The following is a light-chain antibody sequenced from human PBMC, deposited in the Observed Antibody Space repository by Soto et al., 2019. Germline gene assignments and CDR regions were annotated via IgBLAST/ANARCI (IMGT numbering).Light chain of an antibody. Sequence: DILMTQSPSTLSAYVGERVTITCRASQSINSRLAWYQQKPGKAPKLLIYKASSLESGVPSRFSRSGSGTECTLTISSRQSDDFATYYCKKYKTYVTFGGGNKVEIQ. CDR3: KKYKTYVT. V-gene: IGKV1-5*03. CDR2: KAS. CDR1: QSINSR. J-gene: IGKJ4*01.